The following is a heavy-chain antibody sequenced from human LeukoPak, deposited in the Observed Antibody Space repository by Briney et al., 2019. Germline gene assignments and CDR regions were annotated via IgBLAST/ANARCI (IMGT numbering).Heavy chain of an antibody. Sequence: GGSLRLSCAASGFTFSSYGMHWVRQAPGKGLEWVAVISYDGSNKYYADSVKGRFTISRDNSKNTLYLQMNSLRAEDTAVYYCAKDFTYYYDNDAFDIWGQGTMVTVSS. CDR3: AKDFTYYYDNDAFDI. CDR2: ISYDGSNK. V-gene: IGHV3-30*18. D-gene: IGHD3-22*01. J-gene: IGHJ3*02. CDR1: GFTFSSYG.